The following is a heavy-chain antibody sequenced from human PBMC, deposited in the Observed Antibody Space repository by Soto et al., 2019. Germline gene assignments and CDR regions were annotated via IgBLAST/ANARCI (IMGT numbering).Heavy chain of an antibody. CDR3: ATGRSGSYYGYRLPLVYFDY. Sequence: ASVKVSCKVSGYTLTELSMHWVRQAPGKGLEWMGGFDPEDGETIYAQKFQGRVTMTEDTSTDTAYMELSSLRSEDTAVYYCATGRSGSYYGYRLPLVYFDYWGQGTLVTVSS. CDR1: GYTLTELS. V-gene: IGHV1-24*01. D-gene: IGHD1-26*01. CDR2: FDPEDGET. J-gene: IGHJ4*02.